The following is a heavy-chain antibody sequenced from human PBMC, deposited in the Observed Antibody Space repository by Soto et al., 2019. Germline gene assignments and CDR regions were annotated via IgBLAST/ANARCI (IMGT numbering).Heavy chain of an antibody. Sequence: HPGGSLRLSCAASGFTFSSYGMHWVRQAPGKGLEWVAVIWYDGSNKYYADSVKGRFTISRDNSKNTLYLQMNSLRAEDTAVYYCARENTDEGIAVAGNDYFDYWGQGTLVTVSS. D-gene: IGHD6-19*01. V-gene: IGHV3-33*01. CDR3: ARENTDEGIAVAGNDYFDY. J-gene: IGHJ4*02. CDR1: GFTFSSYG. CDR2: IWYDGSNK.